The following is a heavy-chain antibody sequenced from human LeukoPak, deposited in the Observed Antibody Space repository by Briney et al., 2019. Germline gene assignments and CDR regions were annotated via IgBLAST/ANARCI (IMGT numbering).Heavy chain of an antibody. CDR2: VFYSGST. CDR3: ARGGYSYDYYFDY. J-gene: IGHJ4*02. D-gene: IGHD5-18*01. CDR1: SGSIINYY. V-gene: IGHV4-59*01. Sequence: SETLSLTCTVSSGSIINYYWSWVRQPPGKGLEWIGYVFYSGSTNYNPSLKSRVTISVDTSKNQFSLKLSSVTAADTAVYYCARGGYSYDYYFDYWGQGTLVTVSS.